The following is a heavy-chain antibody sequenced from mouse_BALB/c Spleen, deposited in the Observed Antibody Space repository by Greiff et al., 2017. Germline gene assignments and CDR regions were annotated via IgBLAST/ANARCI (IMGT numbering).Heavy chain of an antibody. V-gene: IGHV1-18*01. J-gene: IGHJ4*01. CDR1: GYSFTGYT. CDR2: INPYNGGT. Sequence: VQLQQSGPELVKPGASMKISCKASGYSFTGYTMNWVKQSHGKNLEWIGLINPYNGGTSYNQKFKGKATLTVDKSSSTAYMELLSLTSEDSAVYYCARKESYYGSSYGYAMDYWGQGTSVTVSS. D-gene: IGHD1-1*01. CDR3: ARKESYYGSSYGYAMDY.